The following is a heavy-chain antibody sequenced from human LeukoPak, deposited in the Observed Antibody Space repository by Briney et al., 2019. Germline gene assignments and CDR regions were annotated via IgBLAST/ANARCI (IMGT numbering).Heavy chain of an antibody. CDR1: GFNLSSYS. D-gene: IGHD2/OR15-2a*01. CDR3: ARGTVSFFFFDY. Sequence: GGSLRLSCADSGFNLSSYSVNWVRQAPGKGLEWVSSISSSSSYIYYADSVKGRFTISRDNAKNSLYLQMNSLRAEDTAVYYCARGTVSFFFFDYWGQGTLVTVSS. J-gene: IGHJ4*02. V-gene: IGHV3-21*01. CDR2: ISSSSSYI.